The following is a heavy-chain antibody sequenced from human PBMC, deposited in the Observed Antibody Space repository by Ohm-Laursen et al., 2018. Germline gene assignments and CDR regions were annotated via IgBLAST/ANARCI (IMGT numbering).Heavy chain of an antibody. Sequence: SLRLSCAASGFTFSNYAMSWVRQAPGKGLEWVSGISGSGSRTSYADSVKGRFTISRDNSKNTVHLQMNSLRAEDTAVYYCTKVYYCSGGSCYSWELTNGFDIWGQGTMVTVSS. CDR1: GFTFSNYA. V-gene: IGHV3-23*01. CDR2: ISGSGSRT. CDR3: TKVYYCSGGSCYSWELTNGFDI. D-gene: IGHD2-15*01. J-gene: IGHJ3*02.